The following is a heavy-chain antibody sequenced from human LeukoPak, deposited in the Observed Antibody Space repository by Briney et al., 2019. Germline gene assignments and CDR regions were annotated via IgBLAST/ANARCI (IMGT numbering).Heavy chain of an antibody. J-gene: IGHJ4*02. CDR1: GYTFTSYG. V-gene: IGHV1-18*01. D-gene: IGHD2-15*01. CDR2: ISAYNGNT. CDR3: ARDTRLYCSGGSCLGYY. Sequence: GASVKVSCKASGYTFTSYGISWVRQAPGQGLEWMGWISAYNGNTNYAQKLQGRVTMTTDTSTSTAYMELRSLRSDDTAVYYCARDTRLYCSGGSCLGYYWGQGTLVTVSS.